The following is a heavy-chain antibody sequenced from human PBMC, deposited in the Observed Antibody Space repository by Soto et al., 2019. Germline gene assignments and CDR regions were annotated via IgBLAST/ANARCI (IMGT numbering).Heavy chain of an antibody. J-gene: IGHJ6*02. CDR2: IYPGDSDT. V-gene: IGHV5-51*01. Sequence: GESLKISCKGSGYSFTSYWIGWVRQMPGKGLEWMGIIYPGDSDTRYSPSFQGQVTISADKSISTAYLQWSSLKASDTAMYYCARGSGYSSSYYYYGMDVWGQGTTVTVSS. CDR1: GYSFTSYW. D-gene: IGHD6-13*01. CDR3: ARGSGYSSSYYYYGMDV.